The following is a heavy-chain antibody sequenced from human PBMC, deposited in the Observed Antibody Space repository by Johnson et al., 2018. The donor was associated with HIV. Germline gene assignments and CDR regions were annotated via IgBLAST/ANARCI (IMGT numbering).Heavy chain of an antibody. J-gene: IGHJ3*02. CDR2: INWNGGTT. D-gene: IGHD4-23*01. CDR3: AKSPAKDHGGNSGAFAI. Sequence: VQLVESGGGVVRPGGSLRLSCAASGFTFDDYGMSWVRQAPGKGLEWVSGINWNGGTTGYGDSVKGRFTISRDNAKNSLYLQMNSLRAEDTAMYYCAKSPAKDHGGNSGAFAIWGQGTMVTVSS. V-gene: IGHV3-20*04. CDR1: GFTFDDYG.